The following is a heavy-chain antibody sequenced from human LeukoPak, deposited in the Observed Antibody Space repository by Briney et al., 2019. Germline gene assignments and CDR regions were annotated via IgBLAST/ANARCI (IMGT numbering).Heavy chain of an antibody. CDR3: ARGEGGYSWYFDL. D-gene: IGHD5-12*01. Sequence: PSQTLSLTCTVSCGSISRGGYYRSWIRQHPGKGLEWKGYIYYIGSTYYTPSLKNRVTISVATSKNQFSLRLSSVTAVHTAVYYCARGEGGYSWYFDLWGRGTLVTVSS. CDR2: IYYIGST. CDR1: CGSISRGGYY. V-gene: IGHV4-31*03. J-gene: IGHJ2*01.